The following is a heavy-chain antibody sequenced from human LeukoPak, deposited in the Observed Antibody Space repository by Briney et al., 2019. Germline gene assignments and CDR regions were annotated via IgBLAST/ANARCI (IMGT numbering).Heavy chain of an antibody. Sequence: SQTLSLTCTVSGGSISSADYYWSWIRQPPGKGLEWIGYIYYSGGTYYNPSLKSRVTISVDTSKNHFSLKLNSVPAADTAVYYCARDSGYGISGYWGQGTLVTVSS. V-gene: IGHV4-30-4*01. D-gene: IGHD5-12*01. CDR1: GGSISSADYY. CDR2: IYYSGGT. CDR3: ARDSGYGISGY. J-gene: IGHJ4*02.